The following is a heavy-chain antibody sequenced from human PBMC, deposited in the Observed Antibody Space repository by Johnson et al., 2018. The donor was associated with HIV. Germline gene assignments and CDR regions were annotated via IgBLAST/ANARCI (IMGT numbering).Heavy chain of an antibody. D-gene: IGHD4-17*01. CDR3: ATGSPTVTTNAFDI. CDR1: GFTVSSNY. V-gene: IGHV3-66*01. J-gene: IGHJ3*02. Sequence: MLLVESGGGLVQPGGSLRLSCAASGFTVSSNYMSWVRQAPGKGLEWVSVLYSVGSTSYAASVKGRFTISRDNSKNTLYLQMNSLRAEDTAVYYCATGSPTVTTNAFDIWGQGTMVTVSS. CDR2: LYSVGST.